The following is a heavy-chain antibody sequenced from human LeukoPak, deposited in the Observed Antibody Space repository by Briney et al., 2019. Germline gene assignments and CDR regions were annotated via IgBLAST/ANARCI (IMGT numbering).Heavy chain of an antibody. D-gene: IGHD6-13*01. CDR2: IKQDGGEK. Sequence: GGSLKLSCVASGFSFSTYWMSWVRQAPGKGLEWVANIKQDGGEKYYVDSVKGRFTISRDNAKNSVYLQMNRLRVEDTAVYYCARGPIAAAGDYWGQGTLVTVSS. CDR1: GFSFSTYW. V-gene: IGHV3-7*03. J-gene: IGHJ4*02. CDR3: ARGPIAAAGDY.